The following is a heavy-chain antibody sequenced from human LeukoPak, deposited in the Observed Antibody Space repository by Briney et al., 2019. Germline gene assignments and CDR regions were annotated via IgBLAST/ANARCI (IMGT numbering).Heavy chain of an antibody. CDR3: AKDLGYSSSYNITLLDY. CDR2: VKYDGSTT. J-gene: IGHJ4*02. V-gene: IGHV3-74*01. D-gene: IGHD6-6*01. Sequence: GGSLRLSCAAPGFTFSAYWMHWVRQAPGKGLVWVSRVKYDGSTTTYADSVKGRFTISRDNSKNTLYLQMNSLRAEDTAVYYCAKDLGYSSSYNITLLDYWGQGTLVTVSS. CDR1: GFTFSAYW.